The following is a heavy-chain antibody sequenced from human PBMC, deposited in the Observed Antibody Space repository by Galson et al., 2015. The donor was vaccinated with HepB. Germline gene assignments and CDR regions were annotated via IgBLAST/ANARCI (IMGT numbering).Heavy chain of an antibody. D-gene: IGHD2-21*02. V-gene: IGHV1-69*04. CDR2: VIPILGIA. CDR1: GGTFSSYT. J-gene: IGHJ6*02. Sequence: SVKVSCKASGGTFSSYTISWVRQAPGQGLEWMGRVIPILGIANYAQKFQGRVTITADKSTSTAYMELSSLRSEDTAVYYCARDHIVVVTAIPRVDYGMDVWGQGTTVTVSS. CDR3: ARDHIVVVTAIPRVDYGMDV.